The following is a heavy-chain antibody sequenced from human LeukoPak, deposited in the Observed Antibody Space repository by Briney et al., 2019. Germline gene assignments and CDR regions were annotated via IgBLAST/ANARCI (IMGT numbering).Heavy chain of an antibody. J-gene: IGHJ6*02. CDR1: GYTFTSYY. Sequence: ASVKVSCKASGYTFTSYYMHWVRQAPGQGLEWMGIINPSGGSTSYAQKFQGRVTMTRDTSTSTVYMELSSLRSEDTAVYYCARDDCSSTSCHYYYYGMDVWGQGTTVTVSS. CDR3: ARDDCSSTSCHYYYYGMDV. CDR2: INPSGGST. D-gene: IGHD2-2*01. V-gene: IGHV1-46*01.